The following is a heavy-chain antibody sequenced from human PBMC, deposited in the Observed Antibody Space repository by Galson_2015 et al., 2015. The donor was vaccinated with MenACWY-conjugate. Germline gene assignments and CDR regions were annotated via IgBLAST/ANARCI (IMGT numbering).Heavy chain of an antibody. CDR2: ISSTSTTI. CDR3: ARDYGSGTYYMGWFDP. V-gene: IGHV3-48*01. CDR1: RISFRTYN. J-gene: IGHJ5*02. Sequence: SLRLSCAASRISFRTYNMNWVRQAPGKGLEWVSYISSTSTTIYYADSVKGRFTISRDNAKNSLYLQMNSLRGEDTAVYYCARDYGSGTYYMGWFDPWGQGTWSPSPQ. D-gene: IGHD3-10*01.